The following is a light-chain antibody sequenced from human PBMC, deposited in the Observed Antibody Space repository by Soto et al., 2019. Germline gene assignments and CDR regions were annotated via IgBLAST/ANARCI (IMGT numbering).Light chain of an antibody. CDR2: DTS. Sequence: QAVVTQEPSQTVSPGGRVTLNCGSSTGAVTSGHYPYWFQQKPGQAPRTLIYDTSNKHSWTPARFSGSLLGGKAALTLSGAQPEDEAEYYCLLSYSGARQGVFGGGTKLTVL. CDR3: LLSYSGARQGV. V-gene: IGLV7-46*01. CDR1: TGAVTSGHY. J-gene: IGLJ2*01.